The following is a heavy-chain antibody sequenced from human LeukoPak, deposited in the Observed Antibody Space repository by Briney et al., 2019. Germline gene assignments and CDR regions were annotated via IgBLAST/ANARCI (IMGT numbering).Heavy chain of an antibody. J-gene: IGHJ4*02. CDR3: VRDDDRPDNGLDY. D-gene: IGHD3-22*01. V-gene: IGHV3-48*01. CDR1: GFTFDSYS. Sequence: GGSLRLSCAASGFTFDSYSMNWVRQAPGKGLEWVTYIESSSDTIYYADSVKGRFTISRDNSKNTLYLQMNSLRAEDTAVYYCVRDDDRPDNGLDYWGQGTLVTVSS. CDR2: IESSSDTI.